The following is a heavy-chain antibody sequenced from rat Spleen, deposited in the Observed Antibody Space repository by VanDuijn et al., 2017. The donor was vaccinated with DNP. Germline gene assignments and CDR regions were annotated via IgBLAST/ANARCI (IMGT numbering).Heavy chain of an antibody. D-gene: IGHD1-7*01. V-gene: IGHV5-31*01. J-gene: IGHJ2*01. CDR1: GFIFSNYW. CDR3: TTAGRMGYVGYYFDY. Sequence: EVELVESGGGPVQPGRSLKLSCVASGFIFSNYWMTWIRQAPGKGLEWVASISNAGDHTYYSDSVKGRFSLSRDNAKSTLYLQLNSLRSEDTATYYCTTAGRMGYVGYYFDYWGQGVMVTVSS. CDR2: ISNAGDHT.